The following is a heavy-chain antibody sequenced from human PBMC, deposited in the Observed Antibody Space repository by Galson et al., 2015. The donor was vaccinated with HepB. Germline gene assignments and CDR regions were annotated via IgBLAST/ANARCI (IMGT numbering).Heavy chain of an antibody. CDR3: ARDCLHSFDY. V-gene: IGHV1-18*04. Sequence: SVKVSCKASGYSFTSNGISWVRQAPGQGLEWMGWISTNSGNTNYAQRLQGRVTMTRDTSTSTAYMELRRLRSDDTAIYYCARDCLHSFDYWGQGTLVTVSS. CDR1: GYSFTSNG. CDR2: ISTNSGNT. D-gene: IGHD3-16*01. J-gene: IGHJ4*02.